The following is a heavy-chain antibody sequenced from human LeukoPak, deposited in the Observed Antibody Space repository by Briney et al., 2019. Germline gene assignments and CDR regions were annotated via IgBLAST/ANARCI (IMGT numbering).Heavy chain of an antibody. CDR1: GFIFSSYA. Sequence: GGSLRLSCAASGFIFSSYAMHWVRQAPGKGLEWVAVISYDGSNKYYADSVKGRFTISRDNSKNTLYLQMNSLRAEDTAVYYCARDRRYGGAYGMDVWGQGTTVTVSS. CDR3: ARDRRYGGAYGMDV. J-gene: IGHJ6*02. CDR2: ISYDGSNK. D-gene: IGHD1-14*01. V-gene: IGHV3-30*14.